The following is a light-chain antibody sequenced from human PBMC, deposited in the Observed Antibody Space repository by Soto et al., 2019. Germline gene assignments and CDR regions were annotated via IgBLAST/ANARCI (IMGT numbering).Light chain of an antibody. CDR2: GAS. Sequence: EIVLTQSPGTLSLSPGERATLSCRASQSVSSSYLAWYQQKPGQAPRLLIYGASSRATGIPDRFSGSGCGTDFTLIISRLEPEDFAVYYCQQYGSSPPDFGGGTKVEIK. V-gene: IGKV3-20*01. J-gene: IGKJ4*01. CDR1: QSVSSSY. CDR3: QQYGSSPPD.